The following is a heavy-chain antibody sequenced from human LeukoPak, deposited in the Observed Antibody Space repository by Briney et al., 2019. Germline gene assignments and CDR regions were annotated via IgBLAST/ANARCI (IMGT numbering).Heavy chain of an antibody. J-gene: IGHJ4*02. V-gene: IGHV4-30-2*01. D-gene: IGHD3-10*01. CDR3: ARGDYYGSGSCYPNYFDY. CDR2: IYHSGST. Sequence: PSETLSLTCAVSGGSISSGGYSWSWIRQPPGKGLEWIGYIYHSGSTYYNPSLKSRVTISVDRSKNQFSLKLSPVTAADTAVYYCARGDYYGSGSCYPNYFDYWGQGTLVTVSS. CDR1: GGSISSGGYS.